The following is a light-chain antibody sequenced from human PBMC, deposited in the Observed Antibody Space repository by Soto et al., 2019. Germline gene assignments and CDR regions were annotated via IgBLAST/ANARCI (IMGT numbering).Light chain of an antibody. V-gene: IGLV2-14*01. Sequence: QSALTQPASVSGSPGQSITISCTGTSSDDGGYNYVSWYQQHPGKAPKVMIYDVSNRPSGVSNRFSGSKSGNTASLTISGLQAEDEADYYCSSYTSSSTLYVVFGGGTKLTVL. CDR2: DVS. CDR1: SSDDGGYNY. J-gene: IGLJ2*01. CDR3: SSYTSSSTLYVV.